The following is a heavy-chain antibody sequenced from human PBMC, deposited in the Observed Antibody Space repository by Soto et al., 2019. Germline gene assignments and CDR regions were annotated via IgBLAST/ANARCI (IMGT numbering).Heavy chain of an antibody. V-gene: IGHV4-59*08. CDR3: ATGGNDFWSGYNWFDP. J-gene: IGHJ5*02. Sequence: SETLSLTCTVSGGSISSYYWSWIRQPPGKGLEWIGYIYYSGSTNYNPSLKSRVTISVDTSKNQFSLKLSSVTAADTAVYYCATGGNDFWSGYNWFDPWGQGTLVTVSS. CDR2: IYYSGST. CDR1: GGSISSYY. D-gene: IGHD3-3*01.